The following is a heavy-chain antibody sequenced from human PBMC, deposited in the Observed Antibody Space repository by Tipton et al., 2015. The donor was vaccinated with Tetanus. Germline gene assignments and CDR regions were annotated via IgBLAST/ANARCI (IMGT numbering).Heavy chain of an antibody. D-gene: IGHD3-3*01. CDR1: GASLRSGDYN. CDR3: TRYYDFWSGYYSYFDY. V-gene: IGHV4-61*08. CDR2: ISDSGLT. J-gene: IGHJ4*02. Sequence: TLSLTCSVSGASLRSGDYNWSWIRQPPGKGLEWLAYISDSGLTNSNYFLKSRITISRDTSRNQFSLKLTSVTAADTAVYYCTRYYDFWSGYYSYFDYWGQGTLVTVSS.